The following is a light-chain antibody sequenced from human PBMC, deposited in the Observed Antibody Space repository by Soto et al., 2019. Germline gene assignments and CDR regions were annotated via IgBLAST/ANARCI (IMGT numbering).Light chain of an antibody. V-gene: IGLV2-14*01. Sequence: QSVLTQPASVSGSPGQSITISCTGTSSDDGGYNYVSWYQQHPGKAPKLMIYEVSKRPSGVSNRFSGSKSGNTASLPISGLQAEDEADYYCSSYTSSSRGYVFGTGTKLTVL. J-gene: IGLJ1*01. CDR1: SSDDGGYNY. CDR2: EVS. CDR3: SSYTSSSRGYV.